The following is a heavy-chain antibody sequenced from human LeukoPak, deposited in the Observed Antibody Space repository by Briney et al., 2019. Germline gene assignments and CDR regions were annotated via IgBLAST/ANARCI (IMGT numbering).Heavy chain of an antibody. Sequence: ASVKVSCKVSGYTLTELSMNWVRQAPGKGLEWMGGFDPEDGETIYAQKFQGRVTMTEDTSTDTAYMELSSLRSEDTAVYYCATLIEGGSGMGVWGQGTTVTVSS. CDR3: ATLIEGGSGMGV. V-gene: IGHV1-24*01. CDR2: FDPEDGET. D-gene: IGHD3-16*01. J-gene: IGHJ6*02. CDR1: GYTLTELS.